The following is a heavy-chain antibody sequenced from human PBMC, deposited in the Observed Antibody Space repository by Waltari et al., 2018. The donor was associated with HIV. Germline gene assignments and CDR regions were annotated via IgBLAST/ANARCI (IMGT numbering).Heavy chain of an antibody. D-gene: IGHD4-17*01. V-gene: IGHV3-74*01. CDR1: GFTFRSSW. J-gene: IGHJ3*02. CDR3: ARENTMTYYDALDI. CDR2: IRSDGRTT. Sequence: EVQLVESGGGLVQPGGSLRLSCAASGFTFRSSWMARVRQAPGKGLLWVSCIRSDGRTTNYADSVKGRLTISRDNAKNTLYLQMNSLRADDTAVYYCARENTMTYYDALDIWGQGTMVTVSS.